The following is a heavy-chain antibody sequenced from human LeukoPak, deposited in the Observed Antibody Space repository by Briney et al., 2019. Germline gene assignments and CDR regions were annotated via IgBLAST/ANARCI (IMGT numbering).Heavy chain of an antibody. Sequence: PSETLSLTCTVSGGSISSYYWSWIRQPPGKGLEWIGEINHSGITYYNPSLKSRVTISVDTSKNQFSLRVNSVTAADTAMYYCARGHSSVVTAIPYYFDYWGRGTLVTVSS. D-gene: IGHD2-21*02. CDR2: INHSGIT. V-gene: IGHV4-34*01. CDR1: GGSISSYY. J-gene: IGHJ4*02. CDR3: ARGHSSVVTAIPYYFDY.